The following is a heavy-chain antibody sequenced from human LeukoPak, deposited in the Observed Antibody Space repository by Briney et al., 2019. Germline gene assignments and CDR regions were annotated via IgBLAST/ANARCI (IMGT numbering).Heavy chain of an antibody. J-gene: IGHJ4*02. D-gene: IGHD3-3*01. CDR1: GFTFDDYA. V-gene: IGHV3-43*02. CDR3: AKEGTYYDFWSGYHPYYFDY. CDR2: ISGDGGST. Sequence: GGSLRLSCAASGFTFDDYAMHWDRQAPGNGLEWVSLISGDGGSTYYADSVKGRFTISRDNSKNSLYLQMNSLRTEDTALYYCAKEGTYYDFWSGYHPYYFDYWGQGTLVTVSS.